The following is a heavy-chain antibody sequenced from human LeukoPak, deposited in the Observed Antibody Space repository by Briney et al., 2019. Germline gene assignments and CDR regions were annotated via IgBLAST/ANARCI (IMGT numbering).Heavy chain of an antibody. CDR2: IYYSGST. D-gene: IGHD6-6*01. V-gene: IGHV4-59*01. CDR1: GGSISSYY. Sequence: SETLSLTCTVSGGSISSYYWSWLRQPPGKGLEWLGYIYYSGSTNYNPSLKSRVTISVDTSKNQFSLKLSSVTAADTAVYYCARGIAARRPGADYWGQGTLVTVSS. J-gene: IGHJ4*02. CDR3: ARGIAARRPGADY.